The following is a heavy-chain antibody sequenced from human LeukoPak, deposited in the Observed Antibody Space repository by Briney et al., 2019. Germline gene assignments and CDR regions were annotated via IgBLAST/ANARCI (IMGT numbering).Heavy chain of an antibody. J-gene: IGHJ4*02. D-gene: IGHD3-22*01. CDR1: GFTFSSYG. CDR2: IRYDGSNK. V-gene: IGHV3-30*02. Sequence: GGSLGLSCAASGFTFSSYGMHWVRQAPGKGLEWVAFIRYDGSNKYYADSVKGRFTISRDNSKNTLYLQMNSLRAEDTAVYYCVKDSYYYDSSGYYGVFDYWGQGTLDTVSS. CDR3: VKDSYYYDSSGYYGVFDY.